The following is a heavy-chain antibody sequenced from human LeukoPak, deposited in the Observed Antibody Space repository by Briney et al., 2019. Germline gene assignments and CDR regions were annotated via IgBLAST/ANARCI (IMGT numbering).Heavy chain of an antibody. Sequence: GGSLRLSCAASGFTVSSNYMSWVRQAPGKGLEWVSVIYRGGSTYYTDSVKGRFTISRDNSKNTLYLQMNSLRAEDTAVYYCARCKYDFWSGPMDVWGKGATVTVSS. D-gene: IGHD3-3*01. CDR1: GFTVSSNY. J-gene: IGHJ6*03. CDR2: IYRGGST. CDR3: ARCKYDFWSGPMDV. V-gene: IGHV3-53*01.